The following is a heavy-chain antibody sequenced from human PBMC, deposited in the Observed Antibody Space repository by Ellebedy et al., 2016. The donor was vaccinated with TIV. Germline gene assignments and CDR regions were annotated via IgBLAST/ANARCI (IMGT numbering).Heavy chain of an antibody. D-gene: IGHD1-26*01. CDR2: ISNSDGNT. CDR3: AKALVGAILHAFDV. V-gene: IGHV3-23*01. CDR1: GFTFSTYA. Sequence: GESLKISCAASGFTFSTYAMSWVRQAPGKGLDWVSTISNSDGNTYYADSLKGRFAISRDKSKNTLYLQMNSLRAEDTAVFYCAKALVGAILHAFDVWGQGTTVTVSS. J-gene: IGHJ3*01.